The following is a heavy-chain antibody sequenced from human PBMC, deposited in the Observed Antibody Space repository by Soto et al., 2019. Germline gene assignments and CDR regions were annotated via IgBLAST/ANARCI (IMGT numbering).Heavy chain of an antibody. V-gene: IGHV4-59*12. D-gene: IGHD2-8*01. CDR3: ARRTPRMGRGFDI. CDR1: DGNIISYY. CDR2: MYDSGRYDSGST. J-gene: IGHJ3*02. Sequence: SDPSSVADGNIISYYWRWIRQKTGKGLQWIANMYDSGRYDSGSTNYNPSLKSRVTISLDTSKNQFSLKLSSVTAADTAVYYCARRTPRMGRGFDIWGQGTMVTVSS.